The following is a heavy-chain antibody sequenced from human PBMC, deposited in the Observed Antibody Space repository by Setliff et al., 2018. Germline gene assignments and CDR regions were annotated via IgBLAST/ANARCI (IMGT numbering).Heavy chain of an antibody. Sequence: GASVKVSCKASGYTFTNYAIHWVRQAPGQRLEWMGWINAGNGNTKYSQKFQGRVTITRDTSASTAYMELSSLRSEDTAVYYCARDTYIRDFWSGYYIQGRFDPWGQGTLVTVSS. D-gene: IGHD3-3*01. CDR2: INAGNGNT. V-gene: IGHV1-3*01. J-gene: IGHJ5*02. CDR3: ARDTYIRDFWSGYYIQGRFDP. CDR1: GYTFTNYA.